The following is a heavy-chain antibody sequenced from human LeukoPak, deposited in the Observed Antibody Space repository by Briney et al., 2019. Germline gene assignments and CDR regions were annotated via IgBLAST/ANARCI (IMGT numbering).Heavy chain of an antibody. CDR1: GGSISSGSYY. CDR3: ARHQAQKIPFYYYYMDV. CDR2: IYTSGST. V-gene: IGHV4-61*02. D-gene: IGHD2-2*02. J-gene: IGHJ6*03. Sequence: PSETLSLTCTVSGGSISSGSYYWSWIRQPAGKGLEWIGRIYTSGSTNYNPSLKSRVTISVDTSKNQFSLKLSSVTAADTAVYYCARHQAQKIPFYYYYMDVWGKGTTVTVSS.